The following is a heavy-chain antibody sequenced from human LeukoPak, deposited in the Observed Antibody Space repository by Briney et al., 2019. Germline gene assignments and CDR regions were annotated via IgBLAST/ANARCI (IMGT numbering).Heavy chain of an antibody. Sequence: PGGSLRLSCAASGFTFSEYYMSWIRQAPGKGLEWVSYISSSSSYTNYTDSVNGRFTISRDTAQNSLYLQMNSLRAEDTAVYYCARVDGSGRGSFFDYWGQGTLFSASS. CDR1: GFTFSEYY. CDR2: ISSSSSYT. J-gene: IGHJ4*02. D-gene: IGHD3-10*01. CDR3: ARVDGSGRGSFFDY. V-gene: IGHV3-11*06.